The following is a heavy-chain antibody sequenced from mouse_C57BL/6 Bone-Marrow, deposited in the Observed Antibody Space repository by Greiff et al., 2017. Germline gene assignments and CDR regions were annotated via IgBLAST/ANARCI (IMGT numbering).Heavy chain of an antibody. CDR3: TSYDYDVSWFAY. CDR1: GYTFTDYE. CDR2: IDPEPGGT. V-gene: IGHV1-15*01. Sequence: QVQLQQSGAELVRPGASVTLSCKASGYTFTDYEMHWVKQTPVHGLEWIGAIDPEPGGTAYNQKFKGKAILTADKSSSTAYMELRSLTSEDSAVYYCTSYDYDVSWFAYWGQGTLVTVSA. J-gene: IGHJ3*01. D-gene: IGHD2-4*01.